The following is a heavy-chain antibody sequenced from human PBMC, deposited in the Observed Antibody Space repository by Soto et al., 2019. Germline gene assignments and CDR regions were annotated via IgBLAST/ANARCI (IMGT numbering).Heavy chain of an antibody. Sequence: SETLSLTCTVSGGSISSSTYYWSWIRQPPGKGLEWIGYIYYSGSTNYNPSLKSRVTISVDTSKNQFSLKLSSVTAADTAVYYCARRYSSAFDLWRQGTMV. CDR1: GGSISSSTYY. J-gene: IGHJ3*01. CDR2: IYYSGST. CDR3: ARRYSSAFDL. D-gene: IGHD6-13*01. V-gene: IGHV4-61*05.